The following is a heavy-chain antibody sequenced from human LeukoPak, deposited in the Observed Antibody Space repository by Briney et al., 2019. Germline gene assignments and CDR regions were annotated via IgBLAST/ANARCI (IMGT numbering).Heavy chain of an antibody. Sequence: GGSLRLSCAASGFTFSSYWMHWVRQAPGKGLVWVSRINTDGSSTSYADSVKGRFTISRDNAKNTLYLQMNSLRAEDTAVYYCPRTVVTPRYYYYYMDVWGKGTTVTVSS. CDR1: GFTFSSYW. D-gene: IGHD4-23*01. CDR2: INTDGSST. CDR3: PRTVVTPRYYYYYMDV. V-gene: IGHV3-74*01. J-gene: IGHJ6*03.